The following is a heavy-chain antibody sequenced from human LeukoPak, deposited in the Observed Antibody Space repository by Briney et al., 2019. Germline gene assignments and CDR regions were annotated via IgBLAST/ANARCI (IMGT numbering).Heavy chain of an antibody. CDR3: VRGGAINNYGSDC. V-gene: IGHV3-74*01. Sequence: GGSLRLSCVASGFIFSNYWMHWVRQAPGKGLVWGSRINMDGSDTNYADSVKGRFTISRDNAKNTVYLQMNSLRVEDTAVYFCVRGGAINNYGSDCWGQGTLVTVSS. CDR2: INMDGSDT. CDR1: GFIFSNYW. D-gene: IGHD3-10*01. J-gene: IGHJ4*02.